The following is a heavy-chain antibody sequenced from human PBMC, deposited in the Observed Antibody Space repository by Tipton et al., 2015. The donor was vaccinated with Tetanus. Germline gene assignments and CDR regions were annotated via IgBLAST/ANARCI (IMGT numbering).Heavy chain of an antibody. CDR3: VHLFGRPSGVV. D-gene: IGHD3-10*01. CDR1: GFTFSNYK. J-gene: IGHJ4*02. V-gene: IGHV3-21*04. CDR2: ISSTSTYI. Sequence: SLRLSCVVSGFTFSNYKMNWVRQAPGKGLEWVSSISSTSTYIDYADSFKGRFIVSRDNDRDSLFLHMNSLRPNDTAFYYCVHLFGRPSGVVWGQGTQVTVSS.